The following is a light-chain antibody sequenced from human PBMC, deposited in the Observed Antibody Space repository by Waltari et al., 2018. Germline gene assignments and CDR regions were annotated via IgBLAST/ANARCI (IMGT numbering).Light chain of an antibody. Sequence: DIVMTQSPDSLAVSLGERTTINFKSSQSVLYSSNNNNYLAWYQQIPGQPPKLLIYWASTRESGVPDRFSGSGSGTDFTLTISSLQAEDVAVYYCQQYYSPPWTFGQGTKVEIK. V-gene: IGKV4-1*01. CDR2: WAS. CDR3: QQYYSPPWT. J-gene: IGKJ1*01. CDR1: QSVLYSSNNNNY.